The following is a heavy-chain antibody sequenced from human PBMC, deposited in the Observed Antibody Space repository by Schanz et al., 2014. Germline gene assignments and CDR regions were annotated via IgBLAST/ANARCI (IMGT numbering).Heavy chain of an antibody. D-gene: IGHD3-22*01. CDR1: GFIFSDYY. V-gene: IGHV3-11*05. J-gene: IGHJ4*02. Sequence: QVQLVESGGGLVKPGGSLRLSCAASGFIFSDYYMSWIRQAPGKGLEWVSYVSSSSSYTHYADSVKGRFTISRDNAKNSLYLQMNSLRAEDTAVYYCARPPHDSSGYYPFDYWGQGTLVTVSS. CDR3: ARPPHDSSGYYPFDY. CDR2: VSSSSSYT.